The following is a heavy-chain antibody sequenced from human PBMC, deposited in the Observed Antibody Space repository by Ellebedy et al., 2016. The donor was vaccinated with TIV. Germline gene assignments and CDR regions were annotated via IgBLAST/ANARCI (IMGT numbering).Heavy chain of an antibody. V-gene: IGHV3-30*02. CDR1: GFTFSSFG. Sequence: GESLKISCTASGFTFSSFGMHWVRQAPGKGLEWVAFIRYDETNKYYADSVKGRFTISRDISKNTLYLQMNSLRADDTAVYYCAKDGGMSAPGTADSWGQGTRVTVSS. D-gene: IGHD6-13*01. CDR2: IRYDETNK. J-gene: IGHJ4*02. CDR3: AKDGGMSAPGTADS.